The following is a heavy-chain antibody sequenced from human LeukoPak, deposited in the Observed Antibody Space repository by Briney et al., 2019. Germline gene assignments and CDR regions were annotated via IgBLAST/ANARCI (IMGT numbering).Heavy chain of an antibody. J-gene: IGHJ5*02. Sequence: ASVKVSCKASGGTFSSYAISWVRQAPGQGLEWMGGIIPILGTANYAQKFQGRVTITADESTSTAYMELSSLRSEDTAVYYCARRNSGYDYWFDPWGQGTLVTVSS. CDR2: IIPILGTA. CDR1: GGTFSSYA. CDR3: ARRNSGYDYWFDP. V-gene: IGHV1-69*13. D-gene: IGHD5-12*01.